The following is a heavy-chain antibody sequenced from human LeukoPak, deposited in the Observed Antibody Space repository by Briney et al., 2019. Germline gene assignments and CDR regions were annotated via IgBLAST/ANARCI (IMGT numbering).Heavy chain of an antibody. CDR1: GFTFSSYV. D-gene: IGHD1-14*01. J-gene: IGHJ3*02. V-gene: IGHV3-30*10. CDR3: ARDKGTIRNSRNDPFDM. Sequence: LPGRSLRLSCTVSGFTFSSYVMHWVRQPPGKGLEWVAVSSYDVSNVDYTDSVKGRFTISRDNSENTLFLQMNNLRGEDTAVYYCARDKGTIRNSRNDPFDMWGQGTMVTVSP. CDR2: SSYDVSNV.